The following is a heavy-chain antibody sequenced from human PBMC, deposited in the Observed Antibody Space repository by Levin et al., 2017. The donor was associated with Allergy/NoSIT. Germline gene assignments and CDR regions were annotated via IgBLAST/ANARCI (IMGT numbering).Heavy chain of an antibody. CDR1: GYTFTDYW. V-gene: IGHV5-10-1*01. Sequence: GGSLRLSCQGSGYTFTDYWITWVRQLPGKGLEWMGRFDPSDSETYYSPSFQGHVTISVDRSISTAHLQWSSLKASDTAIYYCSGTDMVRGLDYWGQGTLVTVSS. CDR2: FDPSDSET. J-gene: IGHJ4*02. CDR3: SGTDMVRGLDY. D-gene: IGHD3-10*01.